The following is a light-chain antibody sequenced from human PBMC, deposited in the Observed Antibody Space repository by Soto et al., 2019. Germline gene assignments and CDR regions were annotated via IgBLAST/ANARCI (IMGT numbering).Light chain of an antibody. V-gene: IGLV2-14*03. CDR2: DVS. CDR1: SSDVGGYDY. J-gene: IGLJ2*01. Sequence: QSALTQPASVSGSPGQSFTISCTGTSSDVGGYDYVSWYQHHPGKAPKLMIYDVSNRPSGVSNRFSGSKSGNTGSLTISGLPAEDEADYYCSSYTSSSTLVLFGGGTQLTVL. CDR3: SSYTSSSTLVL.